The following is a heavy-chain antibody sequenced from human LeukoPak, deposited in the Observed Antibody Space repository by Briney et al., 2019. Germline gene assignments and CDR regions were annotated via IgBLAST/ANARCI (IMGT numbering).Heavy chain of an antibody. D-gene: IGHD5-24*01. J-gene: IGHJ4*02. CDR2: IDGSSATV. CDR1: GFTFNKYS. V-gene: IGHV3-48*04. Sequence: GGSLRLSCAASGFTFNKYSMSWVRQAPGKGLEWISYIDGSSATVYYADSVKGRFTTSRDNTKNSVYLHMNSLRAEDTAMYYCATYGRDGYKGFYWGQGTLVTVSS. CDR3: ATYGRDGYKGFY.